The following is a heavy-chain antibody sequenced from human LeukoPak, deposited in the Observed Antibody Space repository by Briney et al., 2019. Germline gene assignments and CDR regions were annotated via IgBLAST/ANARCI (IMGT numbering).Heavy chain of an antibody. J-gene: IGHJ4*02. CDR1: RGSISCSIRSYY. V-gene: IGHV4-4*09. CDR2: ISSSGST. CDR3: ARIPLGYSGAYYFDY. D-gene: IGHD5-12*01. Sequence: SETLSLTCTVSRGSISCSIRSYYWSWLRQPPGKGLEWIGYISSSGSTNDNPSLRSRVTISVDTSKNQFFLNLSSVSAADTAVYYCARIPLGYSGAYYFDYWGQGTLVTVSP.